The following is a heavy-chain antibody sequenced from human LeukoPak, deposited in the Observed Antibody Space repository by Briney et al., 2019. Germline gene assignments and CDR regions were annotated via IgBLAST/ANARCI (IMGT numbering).Heavy chain of an antibody. CDR1: GYTFTGYY. CDR2: INPSSGNT. CDR3: ARHSLIGTTPFDY. V-gene: IGHV1-46*01. Sequence: ASVKVSCKASGYTFTGYYMHWVRQAPGQGLEWMGLINPSSGNTPYAQQFQGRVTMTRDTSTSTVYMESSSLRSEDTAVYYCARHSLIGTTPFDYWGQGTLVTVPS. D-gene: IGHD1-20*01. J-gene: IGHJ4*02.